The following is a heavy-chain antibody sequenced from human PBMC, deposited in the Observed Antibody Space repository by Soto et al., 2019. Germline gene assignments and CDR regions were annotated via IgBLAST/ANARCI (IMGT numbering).Heavy chain of an antibody. J-gene: IGHJ6*02. V-gene: IGHV5-51*01. CDR3: ARQHDCSGGSCYSRGGYYYYCYGMEV. D-gene: IGHD2-15*01. CDR2: IYPGDSDT. CDR1: GYTFTSYW. Sequence: GESLKISCKGSGYTFTSYWIGWVRQMPGKGLEWMGIIYPGDSDTRYSPSFQGQVTISADKSISTAYLQWSSLKAWDTAMYYCARQHDCSGGSCYSRGGYYYYCYGMEVWGQGNTVTVSS.